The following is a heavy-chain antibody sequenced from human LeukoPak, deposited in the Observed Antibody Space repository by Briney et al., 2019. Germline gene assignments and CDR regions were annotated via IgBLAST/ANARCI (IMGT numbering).Heavy chain of an antibody. CDR2: IYYTGSA. V-gene: IGHV4-39*01. D-gene: IGHD6-13*01. CDR1: GGSISSSSYY. Sequence: PSETLSLTCTVSGGSISSSSYYWGWIRQPPGKGLEWIGSIYYTGSAYYNPSLKSRVTISVHTSKNQFSLKLTSVTAADTAVYYCARQRGSSSSWNDFDYWDQGTLVTVSS. CDR3: ARQRGSSSSWNDFDY. J-gene: IGHJ4*02.